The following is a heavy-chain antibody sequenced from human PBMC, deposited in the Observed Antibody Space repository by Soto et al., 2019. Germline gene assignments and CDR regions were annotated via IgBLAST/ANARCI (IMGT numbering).Heavy chain of an antibody. V-gene: IGHV3-23*01. J-gene: IGHJ4*02. CDR2: ISDDGHDT. D-gene: IGHD3-9*01. CDR1: GFTFNNYA. Sequence: EVQFLESGGGLVQPGGSLKLSCAASGFTFNNYAMSWVRQAPGKGLEWVSGISDDGHDTFYGDSVKGRFTISRDNSKNTLYLQLSSLSAEDTAIYYCAKGRCASCYFADYWCQGSLLTVSS. CDR3: AKGRCASCYFADY.